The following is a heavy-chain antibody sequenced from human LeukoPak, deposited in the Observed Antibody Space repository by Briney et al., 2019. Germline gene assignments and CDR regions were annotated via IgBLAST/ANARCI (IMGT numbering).Heavy chain of an antibody. CDR1: GGSISDYY. V-gene: IGHV4-59*12. D-gene: IGHD6-6*01. Sequence: SETLSLTCAVSGGSISDYYWSWIRQPPGKGLELIGYIHYTGNTNYNPSLKSRVTISVDTSKNQFSLKLSSVTAADTAVYYCARTSIAAQDAFDIWGQGTMVTVSS. CDR3: ARTSIAAQDAFDI. CDR2: IHYTGNT. J-gene: IGHJ3*02.